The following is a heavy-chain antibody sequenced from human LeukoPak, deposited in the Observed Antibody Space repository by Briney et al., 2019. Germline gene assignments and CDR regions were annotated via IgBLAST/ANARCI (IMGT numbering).Heavy chain of an antibody. CDR3: AGGSGSYHVDY. J-gene: IGHJ4*02. V-gene: IGHV1-58*01. CDR2: IVVGSGNT. Sequence: SVKVSCKASGFTFTSSAVQWVRQPRGRRLEWIGWIVVGSGNTNYAQKFQERVTITRDMSTSTAYMELSSLRSEDTAVYYCAGGSGSYHVDYWGQGTLVTVSS. D-gene: IGHD3-10*01. CDR1: GFTFTSSA.